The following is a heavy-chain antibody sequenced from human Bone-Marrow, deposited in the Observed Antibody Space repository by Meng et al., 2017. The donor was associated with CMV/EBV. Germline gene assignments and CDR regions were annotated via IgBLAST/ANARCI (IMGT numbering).Heavy chain of an antibody. CDR3: ARDCSSTSCYETDYYYYGMDV. Sequence: ASVKVSCKASGYTFTSYYMHWVRQVPGQGLEWMGIINPSGGSTSYAQKFQGRVTMTRDTSTSTVYMELSSLRSEDTAVYYCARDCSSTSCYETDYYYYGMDVWGQGTTVTVSS. J-gene: IGHJ6*02. V-gene: IGHV1-46*01. CDR1: GYTFTSYY. CDR2: INPSGGST. D-gene: IGHD2-2*01.